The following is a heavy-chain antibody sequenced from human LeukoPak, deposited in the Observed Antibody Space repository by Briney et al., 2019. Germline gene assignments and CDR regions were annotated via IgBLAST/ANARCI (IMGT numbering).Heavy chain of an antibody. J-gene: IGHJ6*02. V-gene: IGHV1-69*01. CDR1: GGTFTSYA. D-gene: IGHD5-12*01. CDR3: ARAGGGYERNYYYYGMDV. CDR2: IIPIFGTA. Sequence: GASVKVSCKASGGTFTSYAISWVRQAPGQGLECMGGIIPIFGTANYAQKFQGRVTITADESTSTAYMELSSLRSEDTAVYYCARAGGGYERNYYYYGMDVWGQGTTVTVSS.